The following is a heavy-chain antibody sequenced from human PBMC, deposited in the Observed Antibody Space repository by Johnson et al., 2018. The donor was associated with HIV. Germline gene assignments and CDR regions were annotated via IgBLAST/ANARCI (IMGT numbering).Heavy chain of an antibody. V-gene: IGHV3-11*04. CDR2: ISSSGSTR. D-gene: IGHD3-10*01. CDR3: ARNRISLWFREGAFDI. CDR1: GFTFSDYY. J-gene: IGHJ3*02. Sequence: VQLVESGGGLVKPGGSLRLSCAASGFTFSDYYMSWIRQAPGKELEWVSYISSSGSTRYYADSVKVRFPISRDNANNSLYLQMNSLRAEDTAVYYCARNRISLWFREGAFDIWGQGTMVTVSS.